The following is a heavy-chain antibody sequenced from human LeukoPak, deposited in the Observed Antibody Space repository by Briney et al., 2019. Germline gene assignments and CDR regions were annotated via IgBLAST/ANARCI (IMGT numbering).Heavy chain of an antibody. CDR3: VRDAWLVGTTNLYYFDY. V-gene: IGHV1-2*02. Sequence: ASVKVSCKASEYTFTDYYMHWVRQAPGQGLEWMGWINPNSGDTNYAQKFQGRVTMTRDPSISTAYMALTRLRSDDTAVYYCVRDAWLVGTTNLYYFDYWGQGTLVTVSS. CDR1: EYTFTDYY. J-gene: IGHJ4*02. D-gene: IGHD1-26*01. CDR2: INPNSGDT.